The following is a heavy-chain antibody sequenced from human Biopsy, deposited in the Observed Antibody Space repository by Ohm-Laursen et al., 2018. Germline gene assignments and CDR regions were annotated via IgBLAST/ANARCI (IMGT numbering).Heavy chain of an antibody. Sequence: SLRLSCAASGVALSGYAMNWVRQAPGKGLEWVSSISASSTYIHYADSVKGRFTISRDNAKNSLYLQMNSLRSEDTALYYCAKDRYPSSWHYYYGMDVWGQGTTVTVPS. V-gene: IGHV3-21*04. CDR3: AKDRYPSSWHYYYGMDV. CDR2: ISASSTYI. J-gene: IGHJ6*02. CDR1: GVALSGYA. D-gene: IGHD6-13*01.